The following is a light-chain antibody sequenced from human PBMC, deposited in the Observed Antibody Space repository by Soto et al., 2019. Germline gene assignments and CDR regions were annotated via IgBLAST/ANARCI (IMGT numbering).Light chain of an antibody. CDR1: QNINKY. Sequence: DIQMTQSPSSLSASVGDRVTITCRTSQNINKYLSWYQQKLGKAPKLLIYATSTLQSGVPSRFSGSGSGTDFTLTISTLQPEDFATYYCQQSYSTPRTFGQGTKVDIK. CDR3: QQSYSTPRT. CDR2: ATS. J-gene: IGKJ1*01. V-gene: IGKV1-39*01.